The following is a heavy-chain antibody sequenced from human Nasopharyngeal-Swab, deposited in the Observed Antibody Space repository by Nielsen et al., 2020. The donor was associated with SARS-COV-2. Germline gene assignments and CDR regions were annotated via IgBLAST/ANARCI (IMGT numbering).Heavy chain of an antibody. V-gene: IGHV4-39*07. CDR2: IYYSGST. J-gene: IGHJ6*03. CDR3: ARSTVAYYYYYMDV. Sequence: SDTLSLTCTVSGGSISSSSYYWCWIRQPPGKGLEWIGSIYYSGSTYYNPSLKSRVTISVDTSKNQFSLKLSSVTAADTAVYYCARSTVAYYYYYMDVWGKGTTVTVSS. D-gene: IGHD4-11*01. CDR1: GGSISSSSYY.